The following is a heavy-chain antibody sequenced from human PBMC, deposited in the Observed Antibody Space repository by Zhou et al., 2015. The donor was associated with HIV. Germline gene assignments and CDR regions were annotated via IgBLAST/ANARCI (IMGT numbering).Heavy chain of an antibody. Sequence: QVQLVQSGAEVKRPGSSVKVSCKASGGTFSSYAISWVRQAPGQGLEWMGGIIPIFGTANYAQKFQGRVTITADESTSTAYMELSSLRSEDTAVYYCARDGLGYCSSTSCYQGAFDIWGQGTMVTVSS. V-gene: IGHV1-69*12. CDR2: IIPIFGTA. J-gene: IGHJ3*02. D-gene: IGHD2-2*01. CDR1: GGTFSSYA. CDR3: ARDGLGYCSSTSCYQGAFDI.